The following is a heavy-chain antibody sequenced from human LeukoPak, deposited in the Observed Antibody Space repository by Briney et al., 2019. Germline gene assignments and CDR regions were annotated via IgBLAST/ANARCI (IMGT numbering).Heavy chain of an antibody. CDR1: GFTFSTYP. D-gene: IGHD2-21*02. CDR3: ARDHDFAFDN. V-gene: IGHV3-48*01. J-gene: IGHJ4*02. CDR2: IRDSGST. Sequence: GGSLRLSCAASGFTFSTYPMNWVRQAPGKGLEWISHIRDSGSTYYADSVRGRFTISRDNAKSSLYPQLSSLRAEDTAVYYCARDHDFAFDNWGQGTLVTVSS.